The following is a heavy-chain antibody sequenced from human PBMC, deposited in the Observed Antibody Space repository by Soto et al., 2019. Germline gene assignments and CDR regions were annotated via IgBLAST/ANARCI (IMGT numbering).Heavy chain of an antibody. D-gene: IGHD6-13*01. V-gene: IGHV4-4*02. Sequence: QVQLQESGPGLIKPSGTLSLTCAVSGGSISSSSWWSWVRQPPGKGLEWIGEIYHTGNTNYNPSLNGRVTISVDKSKHQFSLNLNSVAAADTAVYYCARDSRAADGNRRYYFDYWGQGTLVIVSS. CDR1: GGSISSSSW. J-gene: IGHJ4*02. CDR3: ARDSRAADGNRRYYFDY. CDR2: IYHTGNT.